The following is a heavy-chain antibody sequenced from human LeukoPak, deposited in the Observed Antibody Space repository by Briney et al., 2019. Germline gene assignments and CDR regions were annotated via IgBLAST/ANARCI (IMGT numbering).Heavy chain of an antibody. CDR2: IYSDGRT. CDR1: GFTVSNTY. Sequence: GGSLRLSCAASGFTVSNTYMSWVRQAPGKGLEWVSIIYSDGRTYYADFVKGRFTISRDNSKNTMYLQMNSLRAEDTAVYYCASGGGYSSAWHSSDYWGQGTVVTVSS. D-gene: IGHD6-19*01. J-gene: IGHJ4*02. V-gene: IGHV3-53*01. CDR3: ASGGGYSSAWHSSDY.